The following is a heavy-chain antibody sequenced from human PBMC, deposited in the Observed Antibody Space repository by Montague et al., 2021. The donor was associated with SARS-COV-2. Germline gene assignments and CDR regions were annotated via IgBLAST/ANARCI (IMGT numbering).Heavy chain of an antibody. D-gene: IGHD5-12*01. CDR3: ARTQIVDIYYYYGMDV. CDR1: GFSLSTSGMC. J-gene: IGHJ6*02. Sequence: PALVKPTQTLTLTCTFSGFSLSTSGMCVSWIRQPPGKALKWLALIDWDDDKYYSTSLKTRLTISKDTSKNQVVLTMTNMDPVDTATYYCARTQIVDIYYYYGMDVWGQGTTVTVSS. V-gene: IGHV2-70*01. CDR2: IDWDDDK.